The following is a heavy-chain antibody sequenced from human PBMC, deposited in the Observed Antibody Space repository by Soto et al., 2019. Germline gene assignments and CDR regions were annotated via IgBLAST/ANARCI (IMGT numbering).Heavy chain of an antibody. V-gene: IGHV3-21*01. Sequence: RRSLRLSCAASGFTFSTYNMNWVRQAPGKGLEWVSSISSSSSYIYYADSVKGRFTISRDNAKNSLHLQMNSLRAEDTAVYYCARDYDLWSGRGGMDVWGKGTTVTVSS. J-gene: IGHJ6*04. D-gene: IGHD3-3*01. CDR2: ISSSSSYI. CDR1: GFTFSTYN. CDR3: ARDYDLWSGRGGMDV.